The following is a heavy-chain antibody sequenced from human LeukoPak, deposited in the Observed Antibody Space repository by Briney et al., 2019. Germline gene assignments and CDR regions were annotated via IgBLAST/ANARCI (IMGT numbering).Heavy chain of an antibody. Sequence: GGSLRLSCTASGFTFGDHAMSWVRQAPGKGLEWVGFIRSKAYRGTAEYGASVKGRFTISRDDSKSVAYLQMNSLKTEDTGVYYCSRRPIDLWLYDGMDVWGRGTTVIVSS. V-gene: IGHV3-49*04. CDR2: IRSKAYRGTA. CDR3: SRRPIDLWLYDGMDV. D-gene: IGHD3-3*01. CDR1: GFTFGDHA. J-gene: IGHJ6*02.